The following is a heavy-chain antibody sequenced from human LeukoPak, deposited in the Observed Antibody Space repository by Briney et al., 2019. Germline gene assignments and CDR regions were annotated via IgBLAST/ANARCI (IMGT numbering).Heavy chain of an antibody. Sequence: PGGSLRLSCAASGFTLSSYGMHWVRQAPGKGLEWVAFISYDGSNKYYADSVKGRFTISRDNSKNTLYLQMNNLRADDTAVYYCAKARYDGEVMIAATDYWGQGTLVTVSS. CDR2: ISYDGSNK. CDR1: GFTLSSYG. V-gene: IGHV3-30*18. J-gene: IGHJ4*02. D-gene: IGHD2-15*01. CDR3: AKARYDGEVMIAATDY.